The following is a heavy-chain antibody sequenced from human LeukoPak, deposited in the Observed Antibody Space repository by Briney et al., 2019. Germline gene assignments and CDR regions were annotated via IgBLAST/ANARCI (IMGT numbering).Heavy chain of an antibody. D-gene: IGHD2-8*02. Sequence: ASVKVSCTASGGTFSNYPLSWVRQAPGQGLEWMGGIIPVFGTADYAQKFQGRVTITADESTSTAYMELSSLRPEDTAVYYCARAKDIILVSDARNDYFYYMDVWGKGTTVTVSS. CDR1: GGTFSNYP. J-gene: IGHJ6*03. CDR3: ARAKDIILVSDARNDYFYYMDV. V-gene: IGHV1-69*01. CDR2: IIPVFGTA.